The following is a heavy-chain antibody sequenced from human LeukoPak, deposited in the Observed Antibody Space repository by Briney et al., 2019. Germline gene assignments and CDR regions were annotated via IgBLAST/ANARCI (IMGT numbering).Heavy chain of an antibody. CDR3: TTRMTSTSAFDL. J-gene: IGHJ3*01. Sequence: SGGSLRLSCAASGFTFSSYWMYWVRQAPEKGLVWVSRINSDGSDTVYADSVKGRFTTSRDNDKNTLYLQMNSLGVEDTAVYYCTTRMTSTSAFDLWGQGTMVTVS. D-gene: IGHD2-2*01. CDR2: INSDGSDT. V-gene: IGHV3-74*01. CDR1: GFTFSSYW.